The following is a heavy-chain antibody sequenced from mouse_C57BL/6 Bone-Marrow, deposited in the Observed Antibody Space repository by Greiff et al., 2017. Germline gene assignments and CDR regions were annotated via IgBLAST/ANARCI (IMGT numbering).Heavy chain of an antibody. CDR2: IDPSDSYT. D-gene: IGHD2-12*01. Sequence: QVQLQQPGAELVKPGASVKLSCKASGYTFTSYWMQWVKQRPGQGLEWIGEIDPSDSYTNYNQKFKGKATLTVDTSSSTAYMQLSSLTSEDSAVYYCASEAYYTPFAYWGQGTLVTVSA. J-gene: IGHJ3*01. V-gene: IGHV1-50*01. CDR1: GYTFTSYW. CDR3: ASEAYYTPFAY.